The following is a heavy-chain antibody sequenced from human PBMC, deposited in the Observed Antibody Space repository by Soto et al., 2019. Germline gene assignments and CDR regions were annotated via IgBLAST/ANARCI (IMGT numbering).Heavy chain of an antibody. CDR1: GFTFSSDG. Sequence: PGGSLRLSCAASGFTFSSDGMHWVRQAPGKGLEWVAVISYDGSNKYYADSVKGRFTISRDNSKNTLHLQMNSLRAEDTAVYYCAKSARSSSWYSHYYGMDVWGQGTTVTVSS. CDR2: ISYDGSNK. V-gene: IGHV3-30*18. D-gene: IGHD6-13*01. J-gene: IGHJ6*02. CDR3: AKSARSSSWYSHYYGMDV.